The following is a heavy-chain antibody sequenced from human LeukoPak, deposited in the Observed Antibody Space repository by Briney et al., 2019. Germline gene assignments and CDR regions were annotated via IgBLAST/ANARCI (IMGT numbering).Heavy chain of an antibody. CDR2: ISYDGSNK. CDR1: GFTFSSYG. CDR3: ANLDYYGSGSPNWFDP. V-gene: IGHV3-30*18. Sequence: GGSLRLSCAASGFTFSSYGMHWVRQAPGKGLEWVAVISYDGSNKYYADSVKGRFTISRDDSKNTLYLQMNSLRAEDTAVYYCANLDYYGSGSPNWFDPWGQGTLVTVSS. D-gene: IGHD3-10*01. J-gene: IGHJ5*02.